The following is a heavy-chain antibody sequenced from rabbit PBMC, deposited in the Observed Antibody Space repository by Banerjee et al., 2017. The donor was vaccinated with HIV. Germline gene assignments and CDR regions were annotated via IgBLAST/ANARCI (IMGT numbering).Heavy chain of an antibody. CDR2: IWTGDGAT. V-gene: IGHV1S45*01. J-gene: IGHJ4*01. CDR3: ARDLIGSSGYIDL. D-gene: IGHD1-1*01. Sequence: QEPLKESGGGLVTPEGSLTLTCTASGFSFSSSYYMCWVRQAPGKGLELIACIWTGDGATYYASWAKGRFTISKTSSTTVTLQMTSLTAADTATYFCARDLIGSSGYIDLWGPGTLVTVS. CDR1: GFSFSSSYY.